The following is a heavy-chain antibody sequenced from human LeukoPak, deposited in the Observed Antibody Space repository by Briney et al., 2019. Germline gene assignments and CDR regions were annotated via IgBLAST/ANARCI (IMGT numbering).Heavy chain of an antibody. Sequence: SETLPLTCTVSGGSISSYYWSWIRQPPGKGLEWIGYIYYSGSTNYNPSLKSRVTISVDTSKNQFSLKLSSVTAADTAVYYCARAPYDILTRLGAFDIWGQGTMVTVSS. CDR2: IYYSGST. CDR3: ARAPYDILTRLGAFDI. V-gene: IGHV4-59*01. CDR1: GGSISSYY. J-gene: IGHJ3*02. D-gene: IGHD3-9*01.